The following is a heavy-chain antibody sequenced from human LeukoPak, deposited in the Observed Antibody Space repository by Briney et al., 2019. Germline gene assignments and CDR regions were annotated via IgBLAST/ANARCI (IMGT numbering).Heavy chain of an antibody. J-gene: IGHJ4*02. CDR3: ARDRGYCSSTSCHRAFDY. CDR1: GYTFTSYG. D-gene: IGHD2-2*01. Sequence: ASVKVSCKASGYTFTSYGISWVRQAPGQGLEWMGWISAYNGNTNYAQKLQGRVTMTTDTSTSTAYMELRSLRSDDTAVYYCARDRGYCSSTSCHRAFDYWGQGTLVTVSS. V-gene: IGHV1-18*01. CDR2: ISAYNGNT.